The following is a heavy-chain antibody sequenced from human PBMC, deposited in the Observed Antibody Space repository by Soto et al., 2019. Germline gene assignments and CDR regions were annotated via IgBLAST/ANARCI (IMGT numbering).Heavy chain of an antibody. J-gene: IGHJ6*02. Sequence: SQTLSLTCAISGDSVSSNSAAWNWIRQSPSIGLEWLGRTYYRSKWYNDYAVSVKSRITINPDTSKNQFSLQLNSVTPEDTAVYYCARDVRLIVVVPAAMVSYYYYGMDVWGQGTTVTVSS. V-gene: IGHV6-1*01. D-gene: IGHD2-2*01. CDR2: TYYRSKWYN. CDR3: ARDVRLIVVVPAAMVSYYYYGMDV. CDR1: GDSVSSNSAA.